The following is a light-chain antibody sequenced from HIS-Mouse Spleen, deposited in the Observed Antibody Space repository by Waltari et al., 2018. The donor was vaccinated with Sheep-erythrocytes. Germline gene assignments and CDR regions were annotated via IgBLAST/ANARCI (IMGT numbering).Light chain of an antibody. CDR2: DVS. CDR3: CSYAGSYNHV. Sequence: QSALTQPRSVSGSPGPSVTISCTGTSSDVGGYNHVSWYQQHPGKAPKLMIYDVSKRPSGVPDRFSGSKSGNTASLTISGLQAEDEADYYCCSYAGSYNHVFATGTKVTVL. J-gene: IGLJ1*01. CDR1: SSDVGGYNH. V-gene: IGLV2-11*01.